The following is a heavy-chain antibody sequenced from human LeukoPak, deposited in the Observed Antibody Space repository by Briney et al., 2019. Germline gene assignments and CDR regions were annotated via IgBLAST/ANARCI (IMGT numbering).Heavy chain of an antibody. D-gene: IGHD2-2*01. CDR2: IIPIFGTA. V-gene: IGHV1-69*05. J-gene: IGHJ5*02. CDR1: GGTFSSYA. Sequence: SVKVSCKASGGTFSSYAISWVRQAPGQGLEWMGGIIPIFGTANYAQKFQGRVTITTDESTSTAYMELSSLRSEDTAVYYCARGAGLGYCSSTSCPNWFDLWGQGTLVTVSS. CDR3: ARGAGLGYCSSTSCPNWFDL.